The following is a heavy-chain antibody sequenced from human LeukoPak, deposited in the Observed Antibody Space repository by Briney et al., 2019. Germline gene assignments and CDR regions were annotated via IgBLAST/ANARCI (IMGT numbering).Heavy chain of an antibody. CDR3: ARGRYCSATICSGGDAFDI. J-gene: IGHJ3*02. CDR1: GGSISNYY. CDR2: IYTSAST. Sequence: SETLSLTCTVSGGSISNYYWSWLRQPAGNGLEWIGRIYTSASTNYNPSLKSRVTLSVDASKNQFSLRLSSLTAADTAVYYCARGRYCSATICSGGDAFDIWGQGTVVTVSS. V-gene: IGHV4-4*07. D-gene: IGHD2-2*01.